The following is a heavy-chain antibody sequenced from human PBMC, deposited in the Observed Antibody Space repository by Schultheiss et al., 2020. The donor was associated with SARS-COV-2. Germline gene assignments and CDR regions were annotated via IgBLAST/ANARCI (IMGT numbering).Heavy chain of an antibody. J-gene: IGHJ4*02. Sequence: GGSLRLSCAASGFTFSNAWMSWVRQAPGKGLEWVSVIYSGGSTYYADSVKGRFTISRDNSKNTLYLQMNSLRAEDTAVYYCARDLLGYSYGYYFDYWGQGTLVTVSS. CDR1: GFTFSNAW. V-gene: IGHV3-66*01. CDR3: ARDLLGYSYGYYFDY. CDR2: IYSGGST. D-gene: IGHD5-18*01.